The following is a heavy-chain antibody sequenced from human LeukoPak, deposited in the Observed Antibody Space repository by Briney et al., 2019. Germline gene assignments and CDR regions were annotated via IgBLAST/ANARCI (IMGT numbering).Heavy chain of an antibody. CDR3: AKLGGAQLGYYYYMDV. D-gene: IGHD6-13*01. V-gene: IGHV3-23*01. J-gene: IGHJ6*03. Sequence: PGGSLRLSCAASGFTFSSYAMSWVRQAPGKGLEWVSAISGSGGSTYYADSVKGRFTISRDNSKNTLYLQMNSLRAEDTAVYYCAKLGGAQLGYYYYMDVWGKGTTVTVSS. CDR1: GFTFSSYA. CDR2: ISGSGGST.